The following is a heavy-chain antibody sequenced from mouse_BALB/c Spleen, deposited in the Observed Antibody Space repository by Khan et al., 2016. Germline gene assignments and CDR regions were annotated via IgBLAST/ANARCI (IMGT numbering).Heavy chain of an antibody. CDR3: ARLDYGSSYSFDY. D-gene: IGHD1-1*01. J-gene: IGHJ2*01. CDR1: GYSITSDYA. Sequence: EVQLQESGPGLVKPSQSLSLTCTVTGYSITSDYAWNWIRQLPGNKLEWMGYISYSGSTSYNPSLKSRISITRDTSKNHFFLQLNSGSAEDTVRYYCARLDYGSSYSFDYWGQDTALTVSS. V-gene: IGHV3-2*02. CDR2: ISYSGST.